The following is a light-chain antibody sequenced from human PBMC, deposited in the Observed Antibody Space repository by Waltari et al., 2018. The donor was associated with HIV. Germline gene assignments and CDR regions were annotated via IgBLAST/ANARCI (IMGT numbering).Light chain of an antibody. CDR1: SSDVGSYNL. V-gene: IGLV2-23*01. CDR3: CSKAGSRTV. Sequence: QSALTQPASVSGSPGQSITISCTAASSDVGSYNLVSWYQHHPGSPPKLIFYEGTKRPACVSSRFSAAKSGKTAALTISGLQPEDEAEYYCCSKAGSRTVFGPGTKVTVL. J-gene: IGLJ1*01. CDR2: EGT.